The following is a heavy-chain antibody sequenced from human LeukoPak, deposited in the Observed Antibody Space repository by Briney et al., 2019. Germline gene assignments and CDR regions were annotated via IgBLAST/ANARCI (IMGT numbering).Heavy chain of an antibody. CDR3: ARDLAVASNWFDP. D-gene: IGHD6-19*01. V-gene: IGHV1-69*05. J-gene: IGHJ5*02. CDR2: IIPIFGTA. Sequence: SVKVSCKASGGTFSSYAISWVRQAPGQGLEWMGGIIPIFGTANYAQKLQGRVTVTTDESTSTAYMELSSLRSDDTAVYYCARDLAVASNWFDPWGQGTLVTVSS. CDR1: GGTFSSYA.